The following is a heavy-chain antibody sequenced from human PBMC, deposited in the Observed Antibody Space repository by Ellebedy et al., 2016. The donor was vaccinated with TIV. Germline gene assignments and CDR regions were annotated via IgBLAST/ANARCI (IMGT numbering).Heavy chain of an antibody. J-gene: IGHJ3*02. CDR3: ARDPAVTNDAFDI. D-gene: IGHD4-17*01. Sequence: SVKVSXKASGGTFSSYAISWVRQAPGQGLEWMGRIIPILGIANYAQKFQGRVTITADKSTSTAYMELSSLRSEDTAVYYCARDPAVTNDAFDIWGQGTMVTVSS. V-gene: IGHV1-69*04. CDR1: GGTFSSYA. CDR2: IIPILGIA.